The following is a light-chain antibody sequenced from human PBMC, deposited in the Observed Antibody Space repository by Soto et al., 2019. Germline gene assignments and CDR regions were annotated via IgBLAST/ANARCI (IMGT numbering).Light chain of an antibody. CDR3: QQSYSTPRT. V-gene: IGKV1-39*01. J-gene: IGKJ4*01. CDR1: QTISTY. CDR2: AAS. Sequence: DIQMTQSPPSLSASVGDRVTITCRASQTISTYLNWYQQKPGKAPRLLIYAASSLQSGVPSRFSGSGSGTDFTLTISSLQPEDFATYYCQQSYSTPRTFGGGTKVGIK.